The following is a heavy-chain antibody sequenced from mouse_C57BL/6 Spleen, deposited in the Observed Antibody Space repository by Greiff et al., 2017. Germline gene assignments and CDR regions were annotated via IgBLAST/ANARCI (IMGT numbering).Heavy chain of an antibody. CDR1: GYTFTSYW. D-gene: IGHD1-1*01. CDR2: IHPNSGST. J-gene: IGHJ4*01. V-gene: IGHV1-64*01. Sequence: QVQLKQPGAELVKPGASVKLSCKASGYTFTSYWMHWVKQRPGQGLEWIGMIHPNSGSTNYNETFKSKATLTVDKSSSTAYMQLSSLTSEDSAVYYCARSQYYYGSSSYAMDYWGQGTSVTVSS. CDR3: ARSQYYYGSSSYAMDY.